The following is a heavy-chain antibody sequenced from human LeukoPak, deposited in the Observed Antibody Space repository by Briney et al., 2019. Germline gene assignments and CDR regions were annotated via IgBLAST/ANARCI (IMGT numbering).Heavy chain of an antibody. D-gene: IGHD1-20*01. V-gene: IGHV4-4*02. Sequence: SETLSLTCAVSGGSISSLNLWSWLRQPPGKGLEWVGEMYLDGRTNFHPSVRGRVTIFIDKPKNQLSLQLTSVTAADTAVYYCARGLFRRRIAGGWFDPWGQGTLVTVSS. J-gene: IGHJ5*02. CDR1: GGSISSLNL. CDR3: ARGLFRRRIAGGWFDP. CDR2: MYLDGRT.